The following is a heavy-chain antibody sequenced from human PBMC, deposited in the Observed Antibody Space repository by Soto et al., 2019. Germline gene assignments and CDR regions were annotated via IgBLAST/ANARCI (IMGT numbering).Heavy chain of an antibody. CDR3: ARTCSGGTCSFDY. D-gene: IGHD2-15*01. Sequence: PGGSLRLSCAASGFTVSSNYMSWVRQAPGKGLEWVSVIYSGGSTYYADSVKGRFTISRDNSENTLYPQMNSLRAEDTAVYYCARTCSGGTCSFDYGGRGTLVTVSS. V-gene: IGHV3-66*01. J-gene: IGHJ4*02. CDR2: IYSGGST. CDR1: GFTVSSNY.